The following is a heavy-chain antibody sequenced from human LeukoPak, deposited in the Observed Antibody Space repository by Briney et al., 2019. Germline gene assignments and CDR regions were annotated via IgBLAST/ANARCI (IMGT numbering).Heavy chain of an antibody. CDR3: ARRGVSGSSNY. J-gene: IGHJ4*02. CDR1: GYSISSGYY. V-gene: IGHV4-61*01. CDR2: IYYSGST. Sequence: SETLSLTCTVSGYSISSGYYWGWIRQPPGKGLEWIGYIYYSGSTNYNPSLKSRVTISVDTSKNQFSLKLSSVTAADTAVYYCARRGVSGSSNYWGQGTLVTVSS. D-gene: IGHD1-26*01.